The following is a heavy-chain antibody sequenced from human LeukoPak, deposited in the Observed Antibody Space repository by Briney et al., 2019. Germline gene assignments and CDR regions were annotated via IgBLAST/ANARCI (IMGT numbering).Heavy chain of an antibody. Sequence: GRSLRLSCAASGFTFDDYAMHWVRQVPGKGLEWVSGINWNSDRADYADSVKGRFIISRDNAQNSLYLQMNGLRAEDTALYYCARGPILSGYFMDYWGQGTLVTVSS. CDR1: GFTFDDYA. V-gene: IGHV3-9*01. CDR3: ARGPILSGYFMDY. D-gene: IGHD3-9*01. CDR2: INWNSDRA. J-gene: IGHJ4*02.